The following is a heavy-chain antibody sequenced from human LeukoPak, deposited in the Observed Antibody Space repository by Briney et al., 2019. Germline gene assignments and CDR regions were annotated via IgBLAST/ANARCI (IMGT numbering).Heavy chain of an antibody. Sequence: SGTLSLTCAVSGGSISSSNWWSWIRQPPGKGLEWIGEIYHSGSTNYNPSLKSRVTISVDTSKNQFSLKLSSVTAADTAVYYCARRVLSYCSSTSCFNFDYWGQGTLVTVSS. J-gene: IGHJ4*02. D-gene: IGHD2-2*01. V-gene: IGHV4-4*02. CDR3: ARRVLSYCSSTSCFNFDY. CDR2: IYHSGST. CDR1: GGSISSSNW.